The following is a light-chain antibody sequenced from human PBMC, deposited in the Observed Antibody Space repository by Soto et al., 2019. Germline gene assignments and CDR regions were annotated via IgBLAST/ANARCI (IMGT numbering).Light chain of an antibody. CDR1: QSVSSS. Sequence: EIVLTQSPATLSLSPGERATLSCRASQSVSSSLAWYQQKPGQSPRLLIYDTSNRATGIPDRFSGSGSGTDFTLTINRLEPGDFAVYFCQQYGSSPYTFGQGTKLEIK. CDR2: DTS. V-gene: IGKV3-20*01. J-gene: IGKJ2*01. CDR3: QQYGSSPYT.